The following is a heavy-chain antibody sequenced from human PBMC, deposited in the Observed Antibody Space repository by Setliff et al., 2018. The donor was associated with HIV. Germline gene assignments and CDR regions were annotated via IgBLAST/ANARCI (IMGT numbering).Heavy chain of an antibody. V-gene: IGHV1-46*01. CDR3: ARPPDDRWDDAFDI. Sequence: ASVKVSCKASGYTFTSYYMHWVRQAPGQGLEWMGIINPSGGSTSYAQKFQGRVTMTRDKSISTAYLQWSSLKASDTAMYYCARPPDDRWDDAFDIWGQGTMVTVSS. D-gene: IGHD1-26*01. J-gene: IGHJ3*02. CDR2: INPSGGST. CDR1: GYTFTSYY.